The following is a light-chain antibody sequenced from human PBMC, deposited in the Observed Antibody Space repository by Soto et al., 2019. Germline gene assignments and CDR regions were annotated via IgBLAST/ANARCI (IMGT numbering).Light chain of an antibody. CDR2: GAS. J-gene: IGKJ1*01. CDR3: QQFGSSPRT. CDR1: QSVSSTY. V-gene: IGKV3-20*01. Sequence: EVHLTKTPGTLSLSPGERATLSCRASQSVSSTYLAGDQQKPGQAPRRLIYGASRRATGIPDRFSGRGSGTDFTLTISRLEPEDFAVYYCQQFGSSPRTFGQGTKVDLK.